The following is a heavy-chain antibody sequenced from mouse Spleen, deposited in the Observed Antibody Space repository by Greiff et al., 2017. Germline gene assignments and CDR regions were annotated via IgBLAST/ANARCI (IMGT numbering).Heavy chain of an antibody. Sequence: DVKLVESGGGLVKPGGSLKLSCAASGFTFSSYAMSWVRQTPEKRLEWVAAINSNGGSTYYPDTVKDRFTISRDNAKNTLYLQMSSLRSEDTALYYCARQGPYGDYPFAYWGQGTLVTVSA. J-gene: IGHJ3*01. CDR3: ARQGPYGDYPFAY. V-gene: IGHV5-6-2*01. CDR1: GFTFSSYA. CDR2: INSNGGST. D-gene: IGHD2-13*01.